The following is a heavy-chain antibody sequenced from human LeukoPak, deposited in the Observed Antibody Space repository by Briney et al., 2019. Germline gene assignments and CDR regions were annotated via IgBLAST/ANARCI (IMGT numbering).Heavy chain of an antibody. J-gene: IGHJ4*02. V-gene: IGHV1-2*06. CDR2: INPNSGGT. D-gene: IGHD3-10*01. Sequence: GASVKVSCKASGYTFTGYYMHWVRQAPGQGLEWMGRINPNSGGTNYAQKFQGRVTMTRDTYISTAYMELSRLRSDDTAVYYCARAGMVRGVIRIADLGYWGQGTLVTVSS. CDR1: GYTFTGYY. CDR3: ARAGMVRGVIRIADLGY.